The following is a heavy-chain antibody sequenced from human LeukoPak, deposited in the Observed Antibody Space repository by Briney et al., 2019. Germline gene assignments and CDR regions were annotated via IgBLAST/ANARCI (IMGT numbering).Heavy chain of an antibody. CDR2: ISGSGGST. CDR3: AKFPSDSSGYPFDY. Sequence: PGGSLRLSCAASGFTFSSYAMSWVRRAPGKGLEWVSAISGSGGSTYYADSVKGRFTISRDNSRNTLYLQMNSLRAEDTAVYYCAKFPSDSSGYPFDYWGQGTLVTVSS. J-gene: IGHJ4*02. CDR1: GFTFSSYA. V-gene: IGHV3-23*01. D-gene: IGHD3-22*01.